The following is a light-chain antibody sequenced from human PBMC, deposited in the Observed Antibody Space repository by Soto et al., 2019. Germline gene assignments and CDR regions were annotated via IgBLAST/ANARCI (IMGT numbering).Light chain of an antibody. V-gene: IGLV7-46*01. CDR3: LLYYGGPRV. CDR1: TGAVTSGHY. CDR2: DTS. J-gene: IGLJ3*02. Sequence: QAVVTQEPSLTVSPGGTVTLTCASSTGAVTSGHYPYWFQQKPGQAPKTLIYDTSNKHSWTPARLSGSLLGGKAALTLSGAQPEDEAGYYCLLYYGGPRVFGGGTKVTVL.